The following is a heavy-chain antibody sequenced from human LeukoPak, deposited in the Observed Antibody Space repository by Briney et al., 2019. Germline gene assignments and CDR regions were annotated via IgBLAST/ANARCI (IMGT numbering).Heavy chain of an antibody. J-gene: IGHJ4*02. CDR2: IYPRDGST. Sequence: ASVKVSFKASGYTFTSNYIHWVRQAPGQGLEWMGMIYPRDGSTSYAQKFQGRVTVTRDTSTSTVHMELSGLRSEDTAVYYCARDQEGFDYWGQGTLVTVSS. CDR1: GYTFTSNY. V-gene: IGHV1-46*01. CDR3: ARDQEGFDY.